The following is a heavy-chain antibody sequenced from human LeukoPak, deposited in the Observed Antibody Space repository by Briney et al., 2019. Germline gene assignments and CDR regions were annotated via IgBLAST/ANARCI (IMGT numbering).Heavy chain of an antibody. CDR1: GGSITHYY. CDR3: ARDIGLFPHVSFDP. Sequence: PSETLSLTCTVSGGSITHYYWTWIRQPPGKTLEWIGYSYYSGSTKYNPSLKSRVTISVDTSNNQFSLNLRSVTAADSAVYYCARDIGLFPHVSFDPWGQGTLVTVSS. D-gene: IGHD2-21*01. J-gene: IGHJ5*02. V-gene: IGHV4-59*12. CDR2: SYYSGST.